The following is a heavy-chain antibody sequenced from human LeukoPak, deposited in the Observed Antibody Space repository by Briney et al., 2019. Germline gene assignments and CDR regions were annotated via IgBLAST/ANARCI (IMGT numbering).Heavy chain of an antibody. Sequence: GGSLRLSCTVSEFTFDDYAMHWVRQAPGKGLEWVSGISWDSTSVDYADSVKGRFTISRDNAKNSLYLQMNSLRTEDTVVYYCVKDRKSRDLDSLDIWGQGTMVTVSS. J-gene: IGHJ3*02. CDR1: EFTFDDYA. V-gene: IGHV3-9*01. D-gene: IGHD5-24*01. CDR3: VKDRKSRDLDSLDI. CDR2: ISWDSTSV.